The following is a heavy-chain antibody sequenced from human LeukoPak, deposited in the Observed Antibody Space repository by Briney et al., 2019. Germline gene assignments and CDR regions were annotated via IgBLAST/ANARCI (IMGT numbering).Heavy chain of an antibody. J-gene: IGHJ4*02. Sequence: PGGSLRLSCAASGFTFSSYAMSWVRQAPGKGLEWVSAISGSGGSTYYADSVKGRFTISRDNSKNTLYLQMNSLRAEDTAVYYCTSEHHGWGSNWDFDYWGQGALVTVSS. CDR3: TSEHHGWGSNWDFDY. CDR2: ISGSGGST. CDR1: GFTFSSYA. D-gene: IGHD4-4*01. V-gene: IGHV3-23*01.